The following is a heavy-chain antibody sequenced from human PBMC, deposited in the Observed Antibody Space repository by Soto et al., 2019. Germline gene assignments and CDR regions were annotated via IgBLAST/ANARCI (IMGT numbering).Heavy chain of an antibody. D-gene: IGHD6-19*01. CDR2: VYRSVAA. V-gene: IGHV4-38-2*02. CDR1: AGSISTHYY. J-gene: IGHJ4*02. CDR3: ARDYPHALDVAGYFDS. Sequence: SATLPLTGPVAAGSISTHYYWAWFRPSTWKGLEWIGSVYRSVAAYYSPTLKSRVTISVDTSKNQFSLHLKSVTAADAAVYYGARDYPHALDVAGYFDSWGQGTPVTVS.